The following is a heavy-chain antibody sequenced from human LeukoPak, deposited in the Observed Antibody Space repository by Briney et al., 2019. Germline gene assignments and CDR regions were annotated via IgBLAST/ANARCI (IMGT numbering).Heavy chain of an antibody. D-gene: IGHD2-8*02. CDR2: IYENDEK. Sequence: SGPTLVKPRQTLRLTCTFSGFSFSSGGVGVGWIRQPPGKALEWLGVIYENDEKLYSSSLQNRLTITKDTSRNQVVLTMANMDPVDTATYYCEHRHRGVASDIWGQGTMVTVSS. V-gene: IGHV2-5*01. J-gene: IGHJ3*02. CDR1: GFSFSSGGVG. CDR3: EHRHRGVASDI.